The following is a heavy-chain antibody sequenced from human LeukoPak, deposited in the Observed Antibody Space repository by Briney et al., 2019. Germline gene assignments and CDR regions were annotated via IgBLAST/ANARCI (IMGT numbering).Heavy chain of an antibody. CDR1: GFSFRDHG. CDR2: LWYDGSNE. J-gene: IGHJ6*02. D-gene: IGHD2-2*01. V-gene: IGHV3-33*01. CDR3: ARDGQNASPYAVDV. Sequence: PGRSLRLSCAASGFSFRDHGMHWVRQAPGKGLEWVAGLWYDGSNEDYAESVKGRLTIFRDNSKNTLYLRMNSLRVEDTGIYYCARDGQNASPYAVDVWGQGTAVTVSS.